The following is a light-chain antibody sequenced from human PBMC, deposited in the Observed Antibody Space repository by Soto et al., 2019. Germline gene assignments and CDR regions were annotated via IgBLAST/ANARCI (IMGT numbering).Light chain of an antibody. J-gene: IGKJ5*01. CDR3: QQYGSSST. V-gene: IGKV3D-20*01. Sequence: EIVLTQSPATLSLSPGERATLSCGASQSINSNYLAWYQQKPGLAPRLVIYDTSRRAPGIPDRLTGSGSGTDFTLTISRLEREDSAIYYCQQYGSSSTFGQGTRLEIK. CDR2: DTS. CDR1: QSINSNY.